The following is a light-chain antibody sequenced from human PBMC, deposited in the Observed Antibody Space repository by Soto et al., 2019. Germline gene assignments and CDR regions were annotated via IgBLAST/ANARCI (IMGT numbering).Light chain of an antibody. CDR3: AAWDDSLSAYV. J-gene: IGLJ1*01. V-gene: IGLV1-44*01. CDR2: SNN. CDR1: SPNVGTNS. Sequence: QSVLTQPPSASGPPEHRVFVPVFGASPNVGTNSVNWYQHLPGSAPKLLIFSNNQRPSGVPDRLSGSKSGTSASLAIGGLQSDDEADYYCAAWDDSLSAYVFGSGTKLTVL.